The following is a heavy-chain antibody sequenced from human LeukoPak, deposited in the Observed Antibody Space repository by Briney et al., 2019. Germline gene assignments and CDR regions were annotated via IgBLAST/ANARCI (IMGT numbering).Heavy chain of an antibody. CDR2: ISGSGGST. V-gene: IGHV3-23*01. D-gene: IGHD3-22*01. CDR3: AKIGHSSGFYLNWFGS. J-gene: IGHJ5*01. Sequence: PGGSLRLSCAASGFTFSSYAMSWVRQAPGKGLEWVSAISGSGGSTYYADSVKGRFTISRDNSKNTLYLLITGLRADDTAIYYCAKIGHSSGFYLNWFGSWGQGTLVTVSS. CDR1: GFTFSSYA.